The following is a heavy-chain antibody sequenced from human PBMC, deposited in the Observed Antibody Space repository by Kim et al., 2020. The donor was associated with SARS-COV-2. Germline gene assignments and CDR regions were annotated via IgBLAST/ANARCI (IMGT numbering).Heavy chain of an antibody. CDR3: ATRDYDSSGDTTPEDPYYYYYYGMDV. CDR1: GGSISSSSYY. CDR2: IYYSGST. Sequence: SETLSLTCTVSGGSISSSSYYWGWIRQPPGKGLEWIGSIYYSGSTYYNPSLKSRVTISVDTSKNQFSLKLSSVTAADTAVYYCATRDYDSSGDTTPEDPYYYYYYGMDVWGQGTTVTVSS. J-gene: IGHJ6*02. D-gene: IGHD3-22*01. V-gene: IGHV4-39*01.